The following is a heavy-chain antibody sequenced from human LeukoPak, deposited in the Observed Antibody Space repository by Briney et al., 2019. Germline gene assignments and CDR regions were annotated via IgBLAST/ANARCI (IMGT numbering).Heavy chain of an antibody. V-gene: IGHV3-33*01. J-gene: IGHJ4*02. D-gene: IGHD1-26*01. Sequence: QPGGSLRLSCAASGFTFSSYGMPWVRQAPGKGLEWVAVIWYDGSNKYYAESVKGRFTISRDNSKNTLYLQMNSLRGEDTAVYYCARAAWSAADYWGQGTLVTVSS. CDR2: IWYDGSNK. CDR1: GFTFSSYG. CDR3: ARAAWSAADY.